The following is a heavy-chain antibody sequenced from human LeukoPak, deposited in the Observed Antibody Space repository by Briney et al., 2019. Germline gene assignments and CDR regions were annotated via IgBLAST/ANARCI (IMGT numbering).Heavy chain of an antibody. CDR3: ARESTPLF. Sequence: GGSLRLSCAASGFAFSGTAMSWVRQDPRKGLEWVSVISRTGYDIEYADSVKGRFTITRDNSNNIVYLQVNNLRAEDTAVYYCARESTPLFWGQGVRVTVSS. V-gene: IGHV3-23*01. CDR2: ISRTGYDI. CDR1: GFAFSGTA. J-gene: IGHJ4*02.